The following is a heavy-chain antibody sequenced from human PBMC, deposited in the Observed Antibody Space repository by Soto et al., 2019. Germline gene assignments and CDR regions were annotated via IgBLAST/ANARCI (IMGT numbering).Heavy chain of an antibody. CDR2: IYWDDDK. V-gene: IGHV2-5*02. Sequence: SGPTLVNPTQTLTLTCTFSGFSLTGSGVGVGWIRQPPGKALEWLALIYWDDDKRYSPSLKSRLTVTKDTSKNQVALTMTNMDPVDTATYYCARFLWSDTSLYYFDYWGQGTLVTVSS. CDR1: GFSLTGSGVG. J-gene: IGHJ4*02. D-gene: IGHD3-3*01. CDR3: ARFLWSDTSLYYFDY.